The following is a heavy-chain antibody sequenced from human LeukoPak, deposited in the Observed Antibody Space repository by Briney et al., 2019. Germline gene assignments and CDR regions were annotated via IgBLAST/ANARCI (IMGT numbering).Heavy chain of an antibody. CDR1: GGSISSYY. J-gene: IGHJ3*02. CDR3: ARGGLENGYHSNDGFDI. D-gene: IGHD3-22*01. CDR2: IYTSGST. V-gene: IGHV4-4*09. Sequence: PSETLSLTCTVSGGSISSYYWSWIRQPPGKGLEWIGYIYTSGSTNYNPSLKSRVTISVDTSKNQFSLKLSPVTAADTAVYYCARGGLENGYHSNDGFDIWGQGTMVTVSS.